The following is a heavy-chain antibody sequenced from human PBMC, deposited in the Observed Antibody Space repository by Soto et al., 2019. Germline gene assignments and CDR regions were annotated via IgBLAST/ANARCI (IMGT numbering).Heavy chain of an antibody. J-gene: IGHJ3*02. Sequence: NPSETLSLTCAVYGGSFSGYYWSWIRQPPGKGLEWIGEINHSGSTNYNPSLKSRVTISVDTSKNQFSLKLSSVTAADTAVYYCARKTRHSSSYDAFDIWGQGTMVTVSS. CDR2: INHSGST. CDR3: ARKTRHSSSYDAFDI. CDR1: GGSFSGYY. D-gene: IGHD6-6*01. V-gene: IGHV4-34*01.